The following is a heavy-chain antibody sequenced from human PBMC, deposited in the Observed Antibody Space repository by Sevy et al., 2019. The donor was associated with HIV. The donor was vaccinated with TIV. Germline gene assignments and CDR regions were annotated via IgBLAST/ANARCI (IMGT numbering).Heavy chain of an antibody. CDR3: ARDGGGGGRAFDI. CDR1: GFTFSSYE. D-gene: IGHD2-15*01. V-gene: IGHV3-48*03. Sequence: GGSLRLSCAASGFTFSSYEMNWVRQAPGKGLEWVSYISSSGSTIYYADSVMGRFTISRDNAKNSLYLQMNSLRAEETAVYYCARDGGGGGRAFDIWGQGTMVTVSS. CDR2: ISSSGSTI. J-gene: IGHJ3*02.